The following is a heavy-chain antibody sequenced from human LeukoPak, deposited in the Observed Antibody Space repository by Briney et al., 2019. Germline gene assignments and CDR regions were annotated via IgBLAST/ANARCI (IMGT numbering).Heavy chain of an antibody. D-gene: IGHD6-19*01. V-gene: IGHV1-8*01. CDR3: ARGPKTYSSGWSPSGYYYGMDV. CDR1: GYTFTSYD. Sequence: ASVKVSCKASGYTFTSYDINWVRQATGQGLGWMGWMNPNSGNTGYAQKLQGSVTMTRNTSISTAYMELSSLRSEDTAVYYCARGPKTYSSGWSPSGYYYGMDVWGQGTTVTVSS. J-gene: IGHJ6*02. CDR2: MNPNSGNT.